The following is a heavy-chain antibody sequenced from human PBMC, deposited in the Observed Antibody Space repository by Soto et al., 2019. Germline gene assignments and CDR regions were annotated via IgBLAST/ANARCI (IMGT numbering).Heavy chain of an antibody. CDR1: GFTFGDYG. D-gene: IGHD5-18*01. CDR3: ASGYTYGPNLYFDY. J-gene: IGHJ4*02. CDR2: IKSKAYGGTT. V-gene: IGHV3-49*03. Sequence: GGSLRLSCTGSGFTFGDYGMSWFRQAPGKGLEWVGFIKSKAYGGTTEYAASVKGRFTISRDDSKSIAYLQMNSLKTADTAVYYCASGYTYGPNLYFDYWGPGTLVTVSS.